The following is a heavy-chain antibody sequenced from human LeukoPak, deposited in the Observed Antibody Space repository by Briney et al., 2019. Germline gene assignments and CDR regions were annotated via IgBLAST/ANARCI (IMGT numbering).Heavy chain of an antibody. Sequence: PGGSLRLSCAASGFTFRSYEMNWVRQAPGKGLEWVSYISSSSSTIYYADSVKGRFTISRDNAKNSLYLQMNSLRAEDTAVYYCATTIFGVVIDNNWFDPWGQGTLVTVSS. CDR1: GFTFRSYE. V-gene: IGHV3-48*01. CDR3: ATTIFGVVIDNNWFDP. D-gene: IGHD3-3*01. CDR2: ISSSSSTI. J-gene: IGHJ5*02.